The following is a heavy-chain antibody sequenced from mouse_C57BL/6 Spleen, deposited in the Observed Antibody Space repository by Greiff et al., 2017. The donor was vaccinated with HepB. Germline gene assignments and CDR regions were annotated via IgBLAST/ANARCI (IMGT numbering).Heavy chain of an antibody. V-gene: IGHV1-19*01. CDR1: GYTFTDYY. J-gene: IGHJ1*03. CDR3: ARGNYGSSLDV. Sequence: EVQLQQSGPVLVKPGASVKMSCKASGYTFTDYYMNWVKQSHGKSLEWIGVINPYNGGTSYNQKFKGKATLTVDKSSSTAYMELNILTSEDSAVYYCARGNYGSSLDVWGTGTTVTVSS. CDR2: INPYNGGT. D-gene: IGHD1-1*01.